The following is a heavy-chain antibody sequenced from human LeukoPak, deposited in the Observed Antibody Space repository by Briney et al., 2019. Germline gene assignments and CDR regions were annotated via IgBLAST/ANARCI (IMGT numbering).Heavy chain of an antibody. CDR3: ARESEYYDFWSGTEDYYYMDV. V-gene: IGHV3-21*01. D-gene: IGHD3-3*01. Sequence: GGSLRLSCAASGFTFSSYSMNWVHQAPGKGLEWVSSISSSSSYIYYADSVKGRFTISRDNAKNSLYLQMNSLRAEDTAVYYCARESEYYDFWSGTEDYYYMDVWGKGTTVTVSS. CDR2: ISSSSSYI. J-gene: IGHJ6*03. CDR1: GFTFSSYS.